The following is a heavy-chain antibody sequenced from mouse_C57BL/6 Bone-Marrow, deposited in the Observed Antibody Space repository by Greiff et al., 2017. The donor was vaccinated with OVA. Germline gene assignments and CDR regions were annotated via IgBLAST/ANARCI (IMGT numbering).Heavy chain of an antibody. J-gene: IGHJ3*01. CDR2: ISAGGSYT. V-gene: IGHV5-4*01. CDR1: GFTFSSYA. D-gene: IGHD2-2*01. CDR3: GREWGYDWLAY. Sequence: EVQLVESGGGLVKPGASLKLSCAASGFTFSSYAMSWVRQTPEQRLEWVATISAGGSYTYYPDNVKGRFTISRDNAKNNLYLQRSHLKSEDTAMYYGGREWGYDWLAYWGQGTLVTVSA.